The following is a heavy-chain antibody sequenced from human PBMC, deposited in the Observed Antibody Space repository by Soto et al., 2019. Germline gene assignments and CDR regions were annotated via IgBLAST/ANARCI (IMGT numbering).Heavy chain of an antibody. Sequence: PGGSLRLSCAASGFTVSSDYMSWVRQAPGKGLELVSVIYTGGSTYYADSVKGRFTFSRDNSKNTLYLQMNSLRAEDTAVYYCARAYGGNPALFDPWGQGTLVTVSS. CDR2: IYTGGST. D-gene: IGHD4-17*01. V-gene: IGHV3-53*01. CDR3: ARAYGGNPALFDP. J-gene: IGHJ5*02. CDR1: GFTVSSDY.